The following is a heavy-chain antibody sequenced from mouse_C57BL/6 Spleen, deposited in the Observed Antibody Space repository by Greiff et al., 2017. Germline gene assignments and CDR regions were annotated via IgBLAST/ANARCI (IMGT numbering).Heavy chain of an antibody. CDR1: GFTFSSYA. Sequence: EVMLVESGGGLVKPGGSLKLSCAASGFTFSSYAMSWVRQTPEKRLEWVATISDGGSYTYYPDNVKGRFTISRDNAKNNLYLQMSHLKSEDTAMYYCARDYGNHYYYAMDYWGQGTSVTVSS. J-gene: IGHJ4*01. D-gene: IGHD2-1*01. CDR2: ISDGGSYT. CDR3: ARDYGNHYYYAMDY. V-gene: IGHV5-4*01.